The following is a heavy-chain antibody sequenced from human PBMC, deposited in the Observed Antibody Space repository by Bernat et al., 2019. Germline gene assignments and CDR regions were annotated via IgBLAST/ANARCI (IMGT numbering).Heavy chain of an antibody. CDR3: ARGGYDYIWGSYRYTGTFDY. D-gene: IGHD3-16*02. V-gene: IGHV4-59*01. J-gene: IGHJ4*02. CDR1: GGSISSYY. Sequence: QVQLQESGPGLVKPSETLSLTCTVSGGSISSYYWSWIRQPPGKGLEWIGYIYYSGSTNYNPSLKSRVTISVDTSKNQFSLKLSSVTAADTAVYYCARGGYDYIWGSYRYTGTFDYWGQGTLVTVSS. CDR2: IYYSGST.